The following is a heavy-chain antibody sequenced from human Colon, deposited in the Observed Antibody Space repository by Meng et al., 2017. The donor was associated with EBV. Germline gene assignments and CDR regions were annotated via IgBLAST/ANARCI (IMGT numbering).Heavy chain of an antibody. CDR2: IFYTGST. Sequence: QGQRQEAGPGLVNPSQTLSLTCAVSGGPITSGGYYWTWIRQPPGKGLEWIGYIFYTGSTYYNPSLKSRVTISLDTSKNQFSLKLSSVTAADTAVYYCARDQIGGDGWFDPWGRGTLVTVSS. J-gene: IGHJ5*02. CDR3: ARDQIGGDGWFDP. V-gene: IGHV4-30-4*01. CDR1: GGPITSGGYY. D-gene: IGHD3-10*01.